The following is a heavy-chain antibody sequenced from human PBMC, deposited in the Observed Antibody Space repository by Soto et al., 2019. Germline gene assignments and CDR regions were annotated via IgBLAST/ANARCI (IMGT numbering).Heavy chain of an antibody. V-gene: IGHV3-13*04. Sequence: PGWSLRLSCSASGFTFSSYAMHWVRQAPGKGLEWVSAIGTAGDTNYAGSVKGRFTISRENAKNSLYLQMNSLRAGDTAIYFCARAIGPTLFDYWGQGTLVTVSS. CDR1: GFTFSSYA. D-gene: IGHD3-22*01. CDR3: ARAIGPTLFDY. CDR2: IGTAGDT. J-gene: IGHJ4*02.